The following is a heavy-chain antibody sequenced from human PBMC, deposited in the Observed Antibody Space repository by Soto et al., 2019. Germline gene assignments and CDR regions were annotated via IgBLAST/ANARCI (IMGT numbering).Heavy chain of an antibody. CDR1: GYTFTSYH. Sequence: GASVKVSCKASGYTFTSYHINWVRQATGQGLEWMGWMNPNSGSTGYAQKFQGRVTMTRDTSISTAYMELRSLRSDDTAVYYCARDLGYCSSTSCFSYYYYYYGMDVWGQGTTVTVSS. J-gene: IGHJ6*02. D-gene: IGHD2-2*01. CDR3: ARDLGYCSSTSCFSYYYYYYGMDV. CDR2: MNPNSGST. V-gene: IGHV1-8*01.